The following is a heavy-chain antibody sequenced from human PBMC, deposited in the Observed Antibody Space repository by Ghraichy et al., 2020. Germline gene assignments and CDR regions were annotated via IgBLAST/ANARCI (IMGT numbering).Heavy chain of an antibody. J-gene: IGHJ3*02. CDR2: INHSGST. CDR1: GGSFSGYY. CDR3: AREPHGIAPDDAFDI. Sequence: SETLSLTCAVYGGSFSGYYWSWIRQPPGKGLEWIGEINHSGSTNYNPSLKSRVTISVDTSKNQFSLKLSSVTAADTAVYYCAREPHGIAPDDAFDIWGQGTMVTVSS. D-gene: IGHD6-13*01. V-gene: IGHV4-34*01.